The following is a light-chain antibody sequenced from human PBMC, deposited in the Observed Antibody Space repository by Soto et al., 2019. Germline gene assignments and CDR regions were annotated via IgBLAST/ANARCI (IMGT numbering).Light chain of an antibody. Sequence: TPSPSSMSASIGDRIPSTSRASQGISSCLGWYQQKPGKAPNLLVYAASSLQSGVPSRFSGGGSGTDFTLTISSLQPEDFAPYYCQQAYSLLITFGQG. CDR3: QQAYSLLIT. CDR2: AAS. V-gene: IGKV1-12*01. J-gene: IGKJ5*01. CDR1: QGISSC.